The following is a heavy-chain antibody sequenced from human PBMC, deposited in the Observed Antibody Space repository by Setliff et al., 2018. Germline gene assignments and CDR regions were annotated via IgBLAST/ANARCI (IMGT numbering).Heavy chain of an antibody. Sequence: GASVKVSCKASGYIFTDYYMHWARQAPGQGLEWMGIINPGGGSASIVQKFQGRVTMTSDTATSTVYMEFTGLTSEDTAVYYCARAGEAAAERKGLLEFWGQGALVTVSS. CDR3: ARAGEAAAERKGLLEF. CDR2: INPGGGSA. V-gene: IGHV1-46*01. D-gene: IGHD6-13*01. CDR1: GYIFTDYY. J-gene: IGHJ4*02.